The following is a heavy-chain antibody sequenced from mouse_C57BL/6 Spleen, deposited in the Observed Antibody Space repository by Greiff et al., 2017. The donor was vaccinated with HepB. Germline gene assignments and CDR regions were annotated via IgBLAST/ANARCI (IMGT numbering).Heavy chain of an antibody. Sequence: VQLQQSGPELVKPGASVKMSCKASGYTFTDYNMHWVKQSHGKSLEWIGYINPNNGGTSYNQKFKGKATLTVNKSSSTAYMELRSLTSEDSAVYYCAKNYDYDGTFAYWGQGTLVTVSA. D-gene: IGHD2-4*01. J-gene: IGHJ3*01. CDR2: INPNNGGT. V-gene: IGHV1-22*01. CDR3: AKNYDYDGTFAY. CDR1: GYTFTDYN.